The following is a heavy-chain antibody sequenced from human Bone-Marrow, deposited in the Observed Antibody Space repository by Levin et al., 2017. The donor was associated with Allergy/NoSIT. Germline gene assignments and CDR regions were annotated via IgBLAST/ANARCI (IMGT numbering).Heavy chain of an antibody. D-gene: IGHD3-10*01. J-gene: IGHJ4*02. CDR3: ASAHYGFDSHFEY. Sequence: PTGGSLRLSCVASGFTFSSSSMNWVRQAPGKGLEWLSYISSSSSSIYYADSVKGRFTVSRDNAQNSLHLQMNSLRDEDAAVYYCASAHYGFDSHFEYWGQGTLVTVSS. CDR1: GFTFSSSS. CDR2: ISSSSSSI. V-gene: IGHV3-48*02.